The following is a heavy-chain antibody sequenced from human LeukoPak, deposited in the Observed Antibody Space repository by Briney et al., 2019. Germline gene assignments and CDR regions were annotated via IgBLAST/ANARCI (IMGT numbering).Heavy chain of an antibody. V-gene: IGHV3-7*01. Sequence: PGGSLRLSCAASGFTFSSYWMSWVRQAPGKGPEWVANIKQDGSEKYYVDSVKGRFTISRDNAKNSLYLQMNSLRAEDTAVYYCARDGAVAGEPDDAFDIWGQGTMVTVSS. CDR1: GFTFSSYW. CDR3: ARDGAVAGEPDDAFDI. J-gene: IGHJ3*02. CDR2: IKQDGSEK. D-gene: IGHD6-19*01.